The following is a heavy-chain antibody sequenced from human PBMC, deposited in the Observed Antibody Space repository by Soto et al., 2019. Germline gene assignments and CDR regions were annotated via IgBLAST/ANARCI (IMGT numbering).Heavy chain of an antibody. D-gene: IGHD3-10*01. Sequence: PSETLSLTCTVSGGSISSSSYYWGWIRQPPGKGLEWIGSIYYSGSTYYNPSLKSRVTISVDTSKNQFSLKLSSVTAADTAVYYCARDVYYYGSGSQGVWFDPWGQGTLVTVS. CDR1: GGSISSSSYY. CDR3: ARDVYYYGSGSQGVWFDP. CDR2: IYYSGST. J-gene: IGHJ5*02. V-gene: IGHV4-39*07.